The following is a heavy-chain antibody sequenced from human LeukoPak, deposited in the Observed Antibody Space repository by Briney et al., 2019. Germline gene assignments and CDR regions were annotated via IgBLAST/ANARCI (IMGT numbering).Heavy chain of an antibody. V-gene: IGHV3-7*01. J-gene: IGHJ4*02. D-gene: IGHD1-7*01. CDR3: ARDGSELHY. CDR1: GFTFSRYW. CDR2: IKQDGSEE. Sequence: GGSLRLSCAASGFTFSRYWMTWVRQAPGKGLEWVANIKQDGSEEHYVDSVEGRFTISRDNAKNPLYLQMNSLRAEVTAAYYCARDGSELHYWGQGTRVTVSS.